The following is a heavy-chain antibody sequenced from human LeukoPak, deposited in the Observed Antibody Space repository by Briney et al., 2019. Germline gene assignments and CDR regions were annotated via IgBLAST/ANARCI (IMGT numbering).Heavy chain of an antibody. Sequence: GGSLRLSCAASGFTFSSYAMHWVRQAPGMGLEWVAVISYDGSNRYYADSMKGRFTISRDNSKNTLYLQMNSLRAEDTAVYYCAKKGYYDGSGYYMYYFDHWGQGTLVTVSS. J-gene: IGHJ4*02. CDR2: ISYDGSNR. V-gene: IGHV3-30-3*02. D-gene: IGHD3-22*01. CDR3: AKKGYYDGSGYYMYYFDH. CDR1: GFTFSSYA.